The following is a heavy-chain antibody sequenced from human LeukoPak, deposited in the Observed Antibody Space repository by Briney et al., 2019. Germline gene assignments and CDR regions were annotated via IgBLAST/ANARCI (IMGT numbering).Heavy chain of an antibody. D-gene: IGHD6-13*01. CDR2: IYSGGST. J-gene: IGHJ4*02. Sequence: GGSLRLSCVASGFTFSSYGMHWVRQAPGKGLEWVSVIYSGGSTYYADSVKGRFTISRDNSKNTLYLQMNSLRAEDTAVYYCARGRLYSSSCPFDYWGQGTLVTVSS. CDR3: ARGRLYSSSCPFDY. V-gene: IGHV3-53*01. CDR1: GFTFSSYG.